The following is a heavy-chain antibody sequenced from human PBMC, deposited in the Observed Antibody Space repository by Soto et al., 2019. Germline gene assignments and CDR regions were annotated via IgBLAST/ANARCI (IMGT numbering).Heavy chain of an antibody. V-gene: IGHV4-34*01. Sequence: SETLSLTCAVYGGSFSGYYWSWIRQPPGKGLEWIGEINHSGSTNYNQSLKSRVTISVDTSKNQFSLKLSSVTAADTAVYYCARQYSSSWYLYYYYYMDVWGKGTTVTVSS. D-gene: IGHD6-13*01. J-gene: IGHJ6*03. CDR2: INHSGST. CDR3: ARQYSSSWYLYYYYYMDV. CDR1: GGSFSGYY.